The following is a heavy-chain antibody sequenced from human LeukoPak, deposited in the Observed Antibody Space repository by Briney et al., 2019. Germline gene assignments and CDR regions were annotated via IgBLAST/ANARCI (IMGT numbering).Heavy chain of an antibody. CDR3: ARSTNWFDP. D-gene: IGHD4-11*01. Sequence: NPSETLSLTCTVSGGSISSGSYYWSWIRQPPGKGLEWIGYIYYSGSTNYNPSLKSRVTISVDTSKNQFSLKLSSVTAADTAVYYCARSTNWFDPWGQGTLVTVSS. V-gene: IGHV4-61*01. J-gene: IGHJ5*02. CDR2: IYYSGST. CDR1: GGSISSGSYY.